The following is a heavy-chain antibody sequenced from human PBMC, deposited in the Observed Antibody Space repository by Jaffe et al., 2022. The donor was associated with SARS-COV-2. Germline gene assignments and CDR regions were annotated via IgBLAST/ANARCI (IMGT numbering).Heavy chain of an antibody. D-gene: IGHD3-3*01. CDR1: GFTFSSYS. CDR2: ISSSSSYI. V-gene: IGHV3-21*01. CDR3: ARDEGGFWSGYSYYYFDY. J-gene: IGHJ4*02. Sequence: EVQLVESGGGLVKPGGSLRLSCAASGFTFSSYSMNWVRQAPGKGLEWVSSISSSSSYIYYADSVKGRFTISRDNAKNSLYLQMNSLRAEDTAVYYCARDEGGFWSGYSYYYFDYWGQGTLVTVSS.